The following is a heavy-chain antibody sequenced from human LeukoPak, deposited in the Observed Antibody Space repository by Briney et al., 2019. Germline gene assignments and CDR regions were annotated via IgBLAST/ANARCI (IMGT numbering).Heavy chain of an antibody. V-gene: IGHV3-73*01. Sequence: GGSLRLSCAASGFTFSGSAMHWVRQASGKGLEWVGRIRSKANSYATAYAASVKGRFTISRDDSKNTAYLQMNSLKTEDTAVYYCARDHYYDSSGYNFDIWGQGTMVTVSS. CDR2: IRSKANSYAT. D-gene: IGHD3-22*01. CDR1: GFTFSGSA. J-gene: IGHJ3*02. CDR3: ARDHYYDSSGYNFDI.